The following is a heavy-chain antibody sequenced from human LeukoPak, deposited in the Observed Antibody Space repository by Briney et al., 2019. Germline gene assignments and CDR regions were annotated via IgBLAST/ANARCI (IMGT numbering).Heavy chain of an antibody. CDR2: IDPTGVTT. Sequence: GASVQVSCKASGYTFTSYYMHWLRQAPGRGLEWMEIIDPTGVTTSYSQDFQGRLSMTSDTSTSTVYMELSSLRSEDTAVYYCARTLIHGGSFYFDYWGQGTLVTVSS. CDR3: ARTLIHGGSFYFDY. V-gene: IGHV1-46*01. CDR1: GYTFTSYY. J-gene: IGHJ4*02. D-gene: IGHD2-15*01.